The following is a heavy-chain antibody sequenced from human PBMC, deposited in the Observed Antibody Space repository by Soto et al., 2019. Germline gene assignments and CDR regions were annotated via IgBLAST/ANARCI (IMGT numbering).Heavy chain of an antibody. J-gene: IGHJ4*02. D-gene: IGHD2-15*01. CDR3: AKVRSTVVVAAANY. V-gene: IGHV3-23*01. CDR2: MSGSGDST. CDR1: GFIFSSYA. Sequence: GGSLRLSCAASGFIFSSYAMSWVRQAPGKGLEWVSAMSGSGDSTYYADSVKGRFTISRDNSKNMLYLQMNSLRTEDTALYYCAKVRSTVVVAAANYWGQGTLVTVSS.